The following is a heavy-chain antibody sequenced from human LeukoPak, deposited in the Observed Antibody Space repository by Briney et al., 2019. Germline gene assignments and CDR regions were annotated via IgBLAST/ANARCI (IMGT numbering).Heavy chain of an antibody. V-gene: IGHV4-31*01. Sequence: SLSLTCTVSGDSISTGGYYWNWIRQLPGKGLEWIGCIYYSGNTYYNPSLQSPVTISVDTSRNMFSLRLTSVTAADTALYYCARLKKAEGSLLDFWGQGSLVTDSS. CDR3: ARLKKAEGSLLDF. CDR2: IYYSGNT. CDR1: GDSISTGGYY. J-gene: IGHJ4*02.